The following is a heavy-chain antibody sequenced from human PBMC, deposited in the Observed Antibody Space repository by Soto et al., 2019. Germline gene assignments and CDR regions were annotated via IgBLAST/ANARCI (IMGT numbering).Heavy chain of an antibody. J-gene: IGHJ6*02. CDR1: GGTFSSYA. CDR2: IIPIFGTA. D-gene: IGHD3-3*01. V-gene: IGHV1-69*01. Sequence: QVQLVQSGAEVKKPGSSVKVSCKASGGTFSSYAISWVRQAPGQGLEWMGGIIPIFGTANYAQKFQGRVTITADESTSTAYMELSILRSEDTAVYYCARSRFLEWLTNYYYHGMDVWGQGTTVTVSS. CDR3: ARSRFLEWLTNYYYHGMDV.